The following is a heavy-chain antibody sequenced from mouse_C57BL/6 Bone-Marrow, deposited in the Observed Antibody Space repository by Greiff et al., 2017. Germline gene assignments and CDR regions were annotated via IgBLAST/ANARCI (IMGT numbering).Heavy chain of an antibody. CDR1: GYAFSSSW. CDR2: IYPGDGDT. Sequence: VKLQESGPELVKPGASVKISCKASGYAFSSSWMNWVKQRPGKGLEWIGRIYPGDGDTNYNGKFKGKATLTADKSSSTAYMQLSSLTSEDSAVYFCANYDGAMDYWGQGTSVTVSS. V-gene: IGHV1-82*01. D-gene: IGHD2-4*01. CDR3: ANYDGAMDY. J-gene: IGHJ4*01.